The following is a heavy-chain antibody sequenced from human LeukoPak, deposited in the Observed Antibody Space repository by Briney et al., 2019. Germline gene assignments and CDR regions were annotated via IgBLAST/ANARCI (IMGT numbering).Heavy chain of an antibody. CDR3: ARGGDTWEEGPPETFDH. Sequence: PGGSLRLSCAVSGLTFSIYGMHWVRQAPGKGLEWVSAISSGGVSTYYADSVKGRFTISRDNAKNSLSLQMNSLRAEDTAVYYCARGGDTWEEGPPETFDHWGQGTLVTVSS. CDR2: ISSGGVST. CDR1: GLTFSIYG. J-gene: IGHJ4*02. D-gene: IGHD2-21*02. V-gene: IGHV3-21*01.